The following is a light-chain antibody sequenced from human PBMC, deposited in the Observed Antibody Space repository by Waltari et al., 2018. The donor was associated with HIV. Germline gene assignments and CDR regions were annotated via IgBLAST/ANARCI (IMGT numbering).Light chain of an antibody. J-gene: IGKJ1*01. CDR2: WGS. Sequence: DLVMTQSPLSLPVTPGEPASISCRSSQSLRHSNGYNYLDWYLQKPGQSPQLLIYWGSNRASGVPDRFSGSGSGTDFTLKISRVEAEDVGVYYCMQALQTPTFGQGTKVEIK. CDR3: MQALQTPT. CDR1: QSLRHSNGYNY. V-gene: IGKV2-28*01.